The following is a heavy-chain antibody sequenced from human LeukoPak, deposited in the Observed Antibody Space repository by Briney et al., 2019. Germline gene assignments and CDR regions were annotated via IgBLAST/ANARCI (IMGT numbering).Heavy chain of an antibody. CDR1: GYTFTSYG. Sequence: ASVKVSCKASGYTFTSYGISWVRQAPGQGLEWMGGIIPIFGTANYAQKFQGRVTITADESTSTAYMELSSLRSEDTAVYYCARGIKNLYSSSWYAHKRPYYFDYWGQGTLVTVSS. CDR3: ARGIKNLYSSSWYAHKRPYYFDY. D-gene: IGHD6-13*01. CDR2: IIPIFGTA. J-gene: IGHJ4*02. V-gene: IGHV1-69*13.